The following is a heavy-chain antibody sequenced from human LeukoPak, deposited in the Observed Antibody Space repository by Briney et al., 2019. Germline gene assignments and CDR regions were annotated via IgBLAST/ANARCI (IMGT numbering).Heavy chain of an antibody. J-gene: IGHJ4*02. V-gene: IGHV1-69*04. Sequence: SVKVSCKASGGTFSSYAISWVRQAPGQGLEWMGRIIPILGIANYAQKFQGRVTITADKSTSTAYMELSSLRSEDTAVYYCARAGYGSFFFDYWGQGTLVTVSS. D-gene: IGHD3-10*01. CDR2: IIPILGIA. CDR1: GGTFSSYA. CDR3: ARAGYGSFFFDY.